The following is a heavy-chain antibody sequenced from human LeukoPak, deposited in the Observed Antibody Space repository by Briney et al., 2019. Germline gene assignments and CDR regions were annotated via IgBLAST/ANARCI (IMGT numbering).Heavy chain of an antibody. J-gene: IGHJ4*02. D-gene: IGHD3-22*01. CDR3: AREYFDSSGYYGDHFDY. CDR1: EFTFSNYA. CDR2: ISGGGGST. Sequence: GGSLRLSCAASEFTFSNYAMNWVRQAPGKGLEWVSGISGGGGSTYYADSVKGRFTISRDNSKNTLYLQMNSLRAEDTAVYYCAREYFDSSGYYGDHFDYWGQGTLVTVSS. V-gene: IGHV3-23*01.